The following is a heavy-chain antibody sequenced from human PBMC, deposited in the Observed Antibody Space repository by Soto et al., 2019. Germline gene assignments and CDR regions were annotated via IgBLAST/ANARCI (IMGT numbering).Heavy chain of an antibody. CDR3: AGPSYYYDSSGYYPPRGYYGMDV. CDR2: IYYSGST. D-gene: IGHD3-22*01. V-gene: IGHV4-39*01. Sequence: SETLSLTCTVSGGSISSSSYYWGWIRQPPGKGLEWIGSIYYSGSTYYNPSLKSRVTISVDTSKNQFTLKLSSVTAADTAVYYCAGPSYYYDSSGYYPPRGYYGMDVWGQGTTVTVSS. J-gene: IGHJ6*02. CDR1: GGSISSSSYY.